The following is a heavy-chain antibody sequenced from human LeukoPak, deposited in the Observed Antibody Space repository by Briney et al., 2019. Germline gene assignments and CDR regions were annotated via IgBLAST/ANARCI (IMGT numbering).Heavy chain of an antibody. CDR2: ISSSGSTI. J-gene: IGHJ6*02. D-gene: IGHD3-3*01. Sequence: PRGSLRLSCAASGFTFSDYYMSWIRQAPGKGLEWVSYISSSGSTIYYADSVKGRFTISRDNAKNSLYLQMNSLRAEDTAVYYCARDEGADFWSGYSYYYYGMDVWGQGTTVTVSS. CDR3: ARDEGADFWSGYSYYYYGMDV. CDR1: GFTFSDYY. V-gene: IGHV3-11*01.